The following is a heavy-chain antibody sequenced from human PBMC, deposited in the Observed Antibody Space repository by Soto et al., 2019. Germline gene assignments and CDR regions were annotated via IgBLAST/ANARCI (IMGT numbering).Heavy chain of an antibody. CDR1: GGSISSGGYY. D-gene: IGHD3-22*01. CDR2: IYYSGST. CDR3: ARGRSYYDSSGYYYNNWFDP. J-gene: IGHJ5*02. Sequence: NPSETLSLTCTVSGGSISSGGYYWSWIRQHPGKGLEWIGYIYYSGSTYYNPSLKSRVTISVDTSKNQFSLKLSSVTAADTAVYYCARGRSYYDSSGYYYNNWFDPWGQGTLVTVSS. V-gene: IGHV4-31*03.